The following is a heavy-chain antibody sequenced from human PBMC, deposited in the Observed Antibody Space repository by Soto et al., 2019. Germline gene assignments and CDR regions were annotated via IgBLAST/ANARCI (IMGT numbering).Heavy chain of an antibody. J-gene: IGHJ4*02. V-gene: IGHV4-59*01. D-gene: IGHD4-17*01. Sequence: SETLSLTCTVSGGSISSYYWSWIRQPPGKGLEWIGYIYYSGSTNYNPSLKSRVTISVDTSKNQFSLKLSSVTAADTAVYYCARDYGDYYFDYWGQGTLVAVSS. CDR3: ARDYGDYYFDY. CDR1: GGSISSYY. CDR2: IYYSGST.